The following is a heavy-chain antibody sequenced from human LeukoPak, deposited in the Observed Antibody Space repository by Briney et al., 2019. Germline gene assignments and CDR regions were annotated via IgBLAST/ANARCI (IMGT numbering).Heavy chain of an antibody. V-gene: IGHV3-11*06. J-gene: IGHJ4*02. CDR3: ARDASGYCSSTSCYAGSFDY. CDR2: ISSSSSYI. CDR1: GFTFSDYY. Sequence: MSGGSLRLSCAASGFTFSDYYMSWIRQAPGKGLEWVSSISSSSSYIYYADSVKGRFTISRDNAKNSLYLQMNSLRAEDTAVYYCARDASGYCSSTSCYAGSFDYWGQGTLVTVSS. D-gene: IGHD2-2*01.